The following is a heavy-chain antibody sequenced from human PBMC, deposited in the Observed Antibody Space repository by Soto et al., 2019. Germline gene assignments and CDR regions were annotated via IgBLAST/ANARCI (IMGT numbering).Heavy chain of an antibody. J-gene: IGHJ2*01. V-gene: IGHV4-59*11. CDR1: GDAITRHY. CDR2: FFHTGTA. D-gene: IGHD4-17*01. CDR3: ARNYGGNSQFFDL. Sequence: QVQLLESGPGLVKPSGTLSLNCSVSGDAITRHYWSWIRQSPGKGLEWLCYFFHTGTALYNPSLRSRVSMSVDTSKNQFSLKLTSVIPADTAVYFCARNYGGNSQFFDLWGRGTLVTVSS.